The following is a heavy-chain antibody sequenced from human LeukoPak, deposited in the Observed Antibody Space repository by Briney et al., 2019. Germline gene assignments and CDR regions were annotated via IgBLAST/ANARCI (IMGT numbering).Heavy chain of an antibody. CDR2: ISYDGSNK. CDR1: GFSFSDSV. D-gene: IGHD3-10*01. CDR3: ARLLWFGEFPDY. J-gene: IGHJ4*02. Sequence: PGKSLRLSCVASGFSFSDSVIHWVRQAPGKGLEWVAVISYDGSNKYYADSVKGRFTISRDNSKNTLYLQMNSLRAEDTAVNYCARLLWFGEFPDYWGQGTLVTVSS. V-gene: IGHV3-30*03.